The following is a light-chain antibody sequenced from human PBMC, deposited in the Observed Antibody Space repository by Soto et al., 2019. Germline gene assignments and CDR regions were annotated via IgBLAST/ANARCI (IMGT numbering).Light chain of an antibody. Sequence: EIVMTQSPATLSLSPGERAALSCRASQSINSELAWYQQKPGQPPRLLIDGASTRATGVPVRFTGSEAGSEFTLTISGLQSEDFAVYYCQQGHNLPLTVGQGTRLEI. CDR2: GAS. CDR3: QQGHNLPLT. CDR1: QSINSE. V-gene: IGKV3-15*01. J-gene: IGKJ2*01.